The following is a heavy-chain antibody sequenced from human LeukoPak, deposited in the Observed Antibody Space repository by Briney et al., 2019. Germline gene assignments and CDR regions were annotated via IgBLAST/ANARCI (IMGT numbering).Heavy chain of an antibody. D-gene: IGHD3-22*01. CDR3: AKSGGRSGYYYALDD. CDR2: ISWNSDTT. Sequence: SSRSLRLSCAASGFTFDDYAMHWVRQAPGKGLEWVSGISWNSDTTGYADSVKGRFTISRDNAMKSLYLQMNSLRAEDTAFYYCAKSGGRSGYYYALDDWGQGTLVTVSS. V-gene: IGHV3-9*01. J-gene: IGHJ4*02. CDR1: GFTFDDYA.